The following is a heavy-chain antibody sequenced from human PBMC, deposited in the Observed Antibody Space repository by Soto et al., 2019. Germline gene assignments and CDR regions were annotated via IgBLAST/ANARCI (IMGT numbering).Heavy chain of an antibody. CDR2: VYWDDDK. D-gene: IGHD7-27*01. Sequence: QITLQESGPTLVKPTQPLTLTCTFSWFSLSTSGAGVGWIRQPPPKALEWLAVVYWDDDKRYSPSLKSRLTITKDTSKTQVVLKMTNMDPVDTATYYCAYRLYAGGLTGSYYDYWGPGTRVTVSS. J-gene: IGHJ4*02. CDR1: WFSLSTSGAG. CDR3: AYRLYAGGLTGSYYDY. V-gene: IGHV2-5*02.